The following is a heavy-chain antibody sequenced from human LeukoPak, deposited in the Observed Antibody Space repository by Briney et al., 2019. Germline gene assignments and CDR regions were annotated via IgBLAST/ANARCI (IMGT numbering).Heavy chain of an antibody. CDR3: ASTDRITIFGVVSD. Sequence: PSETLSLTCAVYGGSFSGYYWGWIRQPPGKGLEWIGSIYHSGSTYYNPSLKSRVTISVDTSKNQFSLKLSSVTAADTAVYYCASTDRITIFGVVSDWGQGTLVTVSS. D-gene: IGHD3-3*01. J-gene: IGHJ4*02. V-gene: IGHV4-38-2*01. CDR2: IYHSGST. CDR1: GGSFSGYY.